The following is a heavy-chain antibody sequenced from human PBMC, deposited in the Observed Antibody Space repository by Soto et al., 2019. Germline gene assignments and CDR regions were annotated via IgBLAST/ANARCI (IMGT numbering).Heavy chain of an antibody. CDR2: ISAYTDTP. Sequence: ASVKVSCKASGYTFTNFGVTWVRRAPGQGLEWMGWISAYTDTPNYAQKFQGRVTMTIDTSTSTAYMDLRSLTSDDTAVYYCARDRAPMVRGVIRNNWFDPWGQGTLVTVSS. J-gene: IGHJ5*02. D-gene: IGHD3-10*01. V-gene: IGHV1-18*01. CDR3: ARDRAPMVRGVIRNNWFDP. CDR1: GYTFTNFG.